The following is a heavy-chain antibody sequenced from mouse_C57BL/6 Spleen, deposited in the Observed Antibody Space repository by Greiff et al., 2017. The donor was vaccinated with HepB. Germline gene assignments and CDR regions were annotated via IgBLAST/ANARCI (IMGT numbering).Heavy chain of an antibody. CDR3: ARSGIYDYDPYFDY. J-gene: IGHJ2*01. CDR1: GYTFTDYN. V-gene: IGHV1-18*01. Sequence: EVQLQQSGPELVKPGASVKIPCKASGYTFTDYNMAWVKQSHGKSLEWIGDINPNNGGTIYNQKFKGKATLTVDKSSSTSYMELRSLTSEDTAVYYCARSGIYDYDPYFDYWGQGTTLTVSS. D-gene: IGHD2-4*01. CDR2: INPNNGGT.